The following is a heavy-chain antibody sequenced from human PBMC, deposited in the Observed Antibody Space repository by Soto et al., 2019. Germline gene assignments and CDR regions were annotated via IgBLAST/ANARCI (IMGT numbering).Heavy chain of an antibody. V-gene: IGHV4-30-2*01. CDR3: ASSREYYYGSGSYWFDP. CDR1: GGSISSGGYS. CDR2: IYHSGST. J-gene: IGHJ5*02. Sequence: SETLSLTCAVSGGSISSGGYSWSWIRQPPGKGLEWIGYIYHSGSTYYNPSLKSRVTISVDRSKNQFSLKLSSVTAADTAVYYCASSREYYYGSGSYWFDPWGQGTLVTVSS. D-gene: IGHD3-10*01.